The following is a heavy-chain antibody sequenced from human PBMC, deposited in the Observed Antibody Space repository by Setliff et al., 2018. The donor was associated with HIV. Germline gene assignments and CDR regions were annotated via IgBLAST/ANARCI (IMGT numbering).Heavy chain of an antibody. CDR3: ARDYYDYVWGSYRWAYAFDI. J-gene: IGHJ3*02. Sequence: GGSLRLSCAASGFTFSSYWMSWVRQAPGKGLEWVANIKQDGSEKYYVDSVKGRFTISRDNAKNSLYLQMNSLRAEDTAVYYCARDYYDYVWGSYRWAYAFDIWGQGTMVTVSS. CDR1: GFTFSSYW. CDR2: IKQDGSEK. V-gene: IGHV3-7*01. D-gene: IGHD3-16*02.